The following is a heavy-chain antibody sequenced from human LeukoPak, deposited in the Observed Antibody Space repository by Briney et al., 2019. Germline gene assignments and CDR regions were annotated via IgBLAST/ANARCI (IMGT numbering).Heavy chain of an antibody. CDR2: ITWNGGST. CDR1: GFTFDDYG. J-gene: IGHJ4*02. CDR3: ARDPGDILVAGTFNY. D-gene: IGHD6-19*01. V-gene: IGHV3-20*04. Sequence: GGSLRLSCAASGFTFDDYGMSWVRQAPGKGLEWVSGITWNGGSTGYADSVKGRFTISRDNAKNSLYLQMNSLRAEDTAFYYCARDPGDILVAGTFNYWGQGTLVTVSS.